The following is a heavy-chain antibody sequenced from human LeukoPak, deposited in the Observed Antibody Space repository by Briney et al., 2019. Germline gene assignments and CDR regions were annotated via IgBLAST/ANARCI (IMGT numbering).Heavy chain of an antibody. CDR2: IFYSGST. J-gene: IGHJ4*02. Sequence: SETLSLTCTVSGGSISTNNYYWGWIRQPPGKGLEWIGNIFYSGSTYYSPSLKSRVTISLDTSRNQFPLKLSSVTAADTAIYYCAKSFSETERATITAYWGQGTLVTVSS. CDR3: AKSFSETERATITAY. V-gene: IGHV4-39*06. D-gene: IGHD5-24*01. CDR1: GGSISTNNYY.